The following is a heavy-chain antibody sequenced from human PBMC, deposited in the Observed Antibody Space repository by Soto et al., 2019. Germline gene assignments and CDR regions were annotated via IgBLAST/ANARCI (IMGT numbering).Heavy chain of an antibody. CDR2: IYWDGDE. CDR3: AHKGGRGAAMDV. J-gene: IGHJ6*02. V-gene: IGHV2-5*02. Sequence: QITLKESGPTLVKPTQTLTLTCTFSGFSVSTSGVGVAWIRQPPGKALEWLALIYWDGDERYSPFLQSRVTITKDTSKIQVVLPRTNMDPVDTATYYCAHKGGRGAAMDVWGQGTTVTVSS. CDR1: GFSVSTSGVG. D-gene: IGHD2-15*01.